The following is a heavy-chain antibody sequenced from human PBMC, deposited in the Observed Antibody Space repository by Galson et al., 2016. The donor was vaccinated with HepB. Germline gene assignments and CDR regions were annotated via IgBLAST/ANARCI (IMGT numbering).Heavy chain of an antibody. J-gene: IGHJ3*02. D-gene: IGHD2-21*01. CDR1: GYTFTNYY. V-gene: IGHV1-2*02. Sequence: SVKVSCKASGYTFTNYYVHWVRQAPGQGLEWMAWSTPNSDGTHYAEKFQGRATMTRDTSISTHYLELSGLRTDDTALYYCARSMRQGPAFDIWGQGTMVTVSS. CDR2: STPNSDGT. CDR3: ARSMRQGPAFDI.